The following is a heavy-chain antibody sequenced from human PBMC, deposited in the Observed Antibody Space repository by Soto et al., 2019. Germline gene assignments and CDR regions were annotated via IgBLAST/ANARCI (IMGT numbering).Heavy chain of an antibody. V-gene: IGHV1-3*01. CDR2: INVGSGNT. CDR1: GDTFTTYA. J-gene: IGHJ5*02. CDR3: ARGTGVQNWFDP. D-gene: IGHD1-1*01. Sequence: ASVKVSCKASGDTFTTYAIHWVRQVPGQAPEWMAWINVGSGNTRYSQKFQGRVTITRDTSATTGYMELSSLRSEDTAVYHCARGTGVQNWFDPWGQGTLVTVSS.